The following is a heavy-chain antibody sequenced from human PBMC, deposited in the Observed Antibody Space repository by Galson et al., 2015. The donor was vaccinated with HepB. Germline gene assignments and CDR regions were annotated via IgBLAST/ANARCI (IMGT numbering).Heavy chain of an antibody. J-gene: IGHJ3*02. V-gene: IGHV3-30*04. CDR3: ARDPQSSSWYWAYDAFDI. D-gene: IGHD6-13*01. CDR2: ISYDGSNK. Sequence: SLRLSCAASGFTFSSYAMHWVRQAPGKGLEWVAVISYDGSNKYYADSVKGRFTISRDNSKNTLYLQMNSLRAEDTAVYYCARDPQSSSWYWAYDAFDIWGQGTMVTVSS. CDR1: GFTFSSYA.